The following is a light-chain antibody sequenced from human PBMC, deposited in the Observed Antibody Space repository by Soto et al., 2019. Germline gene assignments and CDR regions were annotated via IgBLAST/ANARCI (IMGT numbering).Light chain of an antibody. J-gene: IGLJ1*01. Sequence: QSVLTQPPSASGSPGQSVTISCTGTSNEIGGYNYVSWYQHHPGKAPKLMIYEVSKRPSGVPDRFSGSKSGNTASLTVSGLQADDEADYYCSSDAGNDKYVFGSGTKVTVL. CDR1: SNEIGGYNY. CDR2: EVS. V-gene: IGLV2-8*01. CDR3: SSDAGNDKYV.